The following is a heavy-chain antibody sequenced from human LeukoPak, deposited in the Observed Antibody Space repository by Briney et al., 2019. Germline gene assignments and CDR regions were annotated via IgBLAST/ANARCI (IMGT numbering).Heavy chain of an antibody. Sequence: SETLSLTCTVAGGSISSYYWSWIRQPPGKGLEWIGRIYTSGSTNYNPSLKSRVTMSLDMSKNQFSLKLNSVTAADTAVYYCARDLVAFDYWGQGALVIVSS. CDR1: GGSISSYY. D-gene: IGHD2-15*01. J-gene: IGHJ4*02. V-gene: IGHV4-4*07. CDR3: ARDLVAFDY. CDR2: IYTSGST.